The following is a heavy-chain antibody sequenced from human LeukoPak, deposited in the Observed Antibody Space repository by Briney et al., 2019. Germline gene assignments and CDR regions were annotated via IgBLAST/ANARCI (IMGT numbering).Heavy chain of an antibody. CDR2: ISAYNGNT. V-gene: IGHV1-18*01. Sequence: ASVKVSCKASGYTFTSYGISWVRQAPGQGLEWMGWISAYNGNTNYAQKLQGRVTMTTDTSTSTAYMELRSLRSDDTAVYYCARDSFQAGYQLPEGTRWFDPWGQETLVTVSS. D-gene: IGHD2-2*01. CDR1: GYTFTSYG. CDR3: ARDSFQAGYQLPEGTRWFDP. J-gene: IGHJ5*02.